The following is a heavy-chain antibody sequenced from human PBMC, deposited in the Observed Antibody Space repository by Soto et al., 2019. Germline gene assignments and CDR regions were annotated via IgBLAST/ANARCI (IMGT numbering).Heavy chain of an antibody. CDR1: GFTFSSYA. CDR3: AGPTVTTPFYGMDV. V-gene: IGHV3-23*01. D-gene: IGHD4-4*01. J-gene: IGHJ6*02. Sequence: EVQLLESGGGLVQPGGSLRLSCAASGFTFSSYAMSWVRQAPGKGLEWVSAISGRGGSTYYADSVKGRFTISRDNSKNTLYLQMNSLRAEDTAVYYCAGPTVTTPFYGMDVWGQGTTVTVSS. CDR2: ISGRGGST.